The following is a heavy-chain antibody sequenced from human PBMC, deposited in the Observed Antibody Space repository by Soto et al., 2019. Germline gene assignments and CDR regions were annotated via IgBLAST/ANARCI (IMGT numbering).Heavy chain of an antibody. D-gene: IGHD6-13*01. V-gene: IGHV3-11*03. CDR3: ARHSSSYDY. Sequence: GGSLRLSCAASGFTCSDHYMSWIRQAPGKGLEWVSYISSSSSYTNYADSVKGRFTISRDNAKNSLYLQMNSLRAEDTAVYYCARHSSSYDYWGQGTLVTVSS. J-gene: IGHJ4*02. CDR2: ISSSSSYT. CDR1: GFTCSDHY.